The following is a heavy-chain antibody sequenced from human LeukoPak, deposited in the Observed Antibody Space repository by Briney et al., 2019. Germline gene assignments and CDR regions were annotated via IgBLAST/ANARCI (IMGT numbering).Heavy chain of an antibody. CDR3: AKEKWELTTPSFDY. J-gene: IGHJ4*02. CDR1: GFTFSSYG. Sequence: GGSLRLSCAASGFTFSSYGMHWVRQAPGKGLEWVAVISYDGSNKYYADSVKGRFTISRDNSKNTLYLQMNSLRAEDTAVYYCAKEKWELTTPSFDYWGQGTLVTVS. D-gene: IGHD1-26*01. V-gene: IGHV3-30*18. CDR2: ISYDGSNK.